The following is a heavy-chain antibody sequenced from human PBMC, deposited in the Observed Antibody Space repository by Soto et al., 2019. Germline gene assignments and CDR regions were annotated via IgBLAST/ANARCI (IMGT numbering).Heavy chain of an antibody. J-gene: IGHJ6*02. V-gene: IGHV3-64D*08. CDR3: IRGFYGLAV. Sequence: EVQLVESGGGLVQPGGSLRLSCSASGFTFSGRSMHWVRQAPGKGLEYVSGVSPNGHDKYYTDSVKGRFTISRDNSKNTLQLQMCSLRPEDTALFYCIRGFYGLAVLGQGTTVTVSS. CDR1: GFTFSGRS. CDR2: VSPNGHDK.